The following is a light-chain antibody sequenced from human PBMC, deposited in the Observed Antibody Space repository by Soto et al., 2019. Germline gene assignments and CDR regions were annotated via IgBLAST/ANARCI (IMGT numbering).Light chain of an antibody. V-gene: IGKV3-20*01. CDR2: GAS. CDR1: QSVSSSY. Sequence: EIVLTHSPGTLSLSPGERATLSSSASQSVSSSYLAWYQQKPGQAPRLLIYGASSRATGIPDRFSGSGSGTDFTLTISRLEPEDFAVYYCQLYYNWPRTFGQGTKVDTK. J-gene: IGKJ1*01. CDR3: QLYYNWPRT.